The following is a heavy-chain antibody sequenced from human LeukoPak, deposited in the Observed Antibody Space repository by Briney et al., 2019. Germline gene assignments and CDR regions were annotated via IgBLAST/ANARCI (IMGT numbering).Heavy chain of an antibody. J-gene: IGHJ5*02. CDR3: ARDHPLDIVVVPAAFKWFDP. D-gene: IGHD2-2*03. Sequence: GGSLRLSCAASGFTFSDYYMSWIRQAPGKGLEWVSYISSSGSTIYYADSVKGRFTISRDNAKNSLYLQMNSLRAEDTAVYYCARDHPLDIVVVPAAFKWFDPWGQGTLVTVS. CDR1: GFTFSDYY. V-gene: IGHV3-11*01. CDR2: ISSSGSTI.